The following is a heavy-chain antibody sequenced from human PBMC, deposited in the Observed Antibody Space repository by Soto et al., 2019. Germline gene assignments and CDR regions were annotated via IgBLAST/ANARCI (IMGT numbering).Heavy chain of an antibody. CDR3: ARWSYLDY. CDR1: GFSFGSYA. D-gene: IGHD3-3*01. J-gene: IGHJ4*02. V-gene: IGHV3-23*01. Sequence: VVSRIISWAASGFSFGSYALSWVRQAPGKGLEWVSTISGSDGKTFYADSVKGRFSISRDTSQSTLYLQMNSLRADDTAMYYCARWSYLDYWGQGTRVTVSS. CDR2: ISGSDGKT.